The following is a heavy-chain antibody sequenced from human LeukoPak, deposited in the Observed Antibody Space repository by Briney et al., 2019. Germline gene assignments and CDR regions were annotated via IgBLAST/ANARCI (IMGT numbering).Heavy chain of an antibody. D-gene: IGHD6-13*01. CDR3: ARDATIAAPLMS. CDR2: IYYSGST. CDR1: GGSISSYY. J-gene: IGHJ4*02. Sequence: PSETLSLTCTVSGGSISSYYWSWIRQPPGKGLEWIGYIYYSGSTNNNPSLKSRVTISADTSKNQFSLKLSSVTAADTAVYYCARDATIAAPLMSWGQGTLVIVSS. V-gene: IGHV4-59*12.